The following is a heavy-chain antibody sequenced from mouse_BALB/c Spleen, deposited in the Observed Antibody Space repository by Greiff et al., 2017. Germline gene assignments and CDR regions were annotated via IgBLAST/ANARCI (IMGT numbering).Heavy chain of an antibody. CDR2: ISSGSSTI. D-gene: IGHD6-1*01. V-gene: IGHV5-17*02. Sequence: DVMLVESGGGLVQPGGSRKLSCAASGFTFSSFGMHWVRQAPEKGLEWVAYISSGSSTIYYADTVKGRFTISRDNPKNTLFLQMTSLRSEDTAMYYCAIGQLEYYFDYWGQGTTLTVSS. CDR3: AIGQLEYYFDY. J-gene: IGHJ2*01. CDR1: GFTFSSFG.